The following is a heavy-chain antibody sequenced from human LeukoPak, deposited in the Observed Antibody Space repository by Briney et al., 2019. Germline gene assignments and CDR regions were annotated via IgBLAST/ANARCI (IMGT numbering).Heavy chain of an antibody. Sequence: ASVKVSRKASGYTFTDYLIHWVRQAPGQGLEYMGWINPKSGGTEYAQKFLGRVTMTRDTSTSTASMELSRLRSEDTAVYYCCSHGYGERYDYWGQGTLVTVSS. D-gene: IGHD4-17*01. CDR3: CSHGYGERYDY. CDR1: GYTFTDYL. J-gene: IGHJ4*02. CDR2: INPKSGGT. V-gene: IGHV1-2*02.